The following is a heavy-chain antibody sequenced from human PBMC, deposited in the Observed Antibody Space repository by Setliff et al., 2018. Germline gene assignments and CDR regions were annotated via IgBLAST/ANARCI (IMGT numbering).Heavy chain of an antibody. D-gene: IGHD3-3*01. J-gene: IGHJ4*02. V-gene: IGHV1-18*01. CDR2: ISGHNGST. CDR1: GYSFSNFG. CDR3: ARVPRLEWLLPTFDS. Sequence: GASVKVSCKTSGYSFSNFGISWVRQAPGQGLEWMGWISGHNGSTNYAQKLQGRVTMTIDASTSTAYMELRSLRSDDTAVYYCARVPRLEWLLPTFDSWGQGTLVTVS.